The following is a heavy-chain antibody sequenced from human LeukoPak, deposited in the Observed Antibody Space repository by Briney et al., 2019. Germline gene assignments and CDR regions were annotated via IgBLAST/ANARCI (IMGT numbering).Heavy chain of an antibody. Sequence: AGESLKISCKGSGYGFTSHWISWGREMPGKGLEWMGRIDPRDSYTKYSPSFQGHVSSSADKSISTAYLQWSSLKASDTATYYCARLESSGYYVYWGQGTLVTVSS. V-gene: IGHV5-10-1*01. CDR2: IDPRDSYT. J-gene: IGHJ4*02. D-gene: IGHD3-22*01. CDR3: ARLESSGYYVY. CDR1: GYGFTSHW.